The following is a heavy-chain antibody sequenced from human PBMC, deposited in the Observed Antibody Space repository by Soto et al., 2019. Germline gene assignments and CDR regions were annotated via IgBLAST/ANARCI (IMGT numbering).Heavy chain of an antibody. D-gene: IGHD3-16*01. CDR3: ARDHFEGALRYYYYYGMDV. V-gene: IGHV3-30-3*01. CDR1: GFTFSSYA. Sequence: GGSLRLSCAASGFTFSSYAMHWVRQAPGKGLEWVAVISYDGSNKYYADSVKGRFTISRDNSKNTLYLQMNSLRAEDTAVYYCARDHFEGALRYYYYYGMDVWDQGTTVTVSS. J-gene: IGHJ6*02. CDR2: ISYDGSNK.